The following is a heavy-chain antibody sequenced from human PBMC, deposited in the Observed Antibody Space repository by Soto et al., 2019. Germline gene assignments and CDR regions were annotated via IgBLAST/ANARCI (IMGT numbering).Heavy chain of an antibody. CDR2: IIPIFGTA. D-gene: IGHD2-15*01. CDR3: ARDGISCSGGSCGGAYYYGMDV. Sequence: QVQLVQSGAEVKKPGSSVKVSCKASGGTFSSYAISWVRQAPGQGLEWMGGIIPIFGTANYAQKFQGRVTITADESTSTAYMELSSLRSEDTAVYYCARDGISCSGGSCGGAYYYGMDVWGQGTTVTVSS. CDR1: GGTFSSYA. J-gene: IGHJ6*02. V-gene: IGHV1-69*01.